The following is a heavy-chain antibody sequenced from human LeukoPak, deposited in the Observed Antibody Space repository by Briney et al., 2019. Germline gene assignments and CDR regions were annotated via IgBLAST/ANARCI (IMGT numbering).Heavy chain of an antibody. CDR2: ISSSSSYI. Sequence: GRSLRLSCAASGFTFSSYSMNWVRQAPGRGLEWVSFISSSSSYIYYANSVKGRFTISRDNAKNSLYLQMNSLRAEDSAVYYCARGASEYYYDSSGSELGYWGQGTLVTVSS. J-gene: IGHJ4*02. CDR1: GFTFSSYS. D-gene: IGHD3-22*01. CDR3: ARGASEYYYDSSGSELGY. V-gene: IGHV3-21*01.